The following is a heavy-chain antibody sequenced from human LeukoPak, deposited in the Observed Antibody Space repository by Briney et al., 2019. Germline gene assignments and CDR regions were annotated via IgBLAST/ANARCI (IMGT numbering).Heavy chain of an antibody. J-gene: IGHJ4*02. CDR1: GFTFSSYG. CDR2: IWYDGSNK. D-gene: IGHD3-22*01. V-gene: IGHV3-33*06. CDR3: AKEITMIPKLGFDY. Sequence: GGSLRLSCAASGFTFSSYGMHWVRQAPGKGLEWVAVIWYDGSNKYYADSVKGRFTISRDNSKNTLYLQMNSLRAEGTAVYYCAKEITMIPKLGFDYWGQGTLVTVSS.